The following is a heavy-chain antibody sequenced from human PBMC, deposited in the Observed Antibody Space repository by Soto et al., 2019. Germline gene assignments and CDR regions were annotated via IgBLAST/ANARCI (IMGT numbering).Heavy chain of an antibody. CDR2: INYSGEST. J-gene: IGHJ4*02. V-gene: IGHV3-23*01. Sequence: EGQLLESGGGLVQPGGSLRLSCAASGFTFNKYAMNWVRQAPGKGLEWVATINYSGESTYYADSVKGRFTISRDNSKNTLYVQMNSLRAEDTAVYYCAKEERAERELRHFDYWGQGTLVTVSS. CDR1: GFTFNKYA. D-gene: IGHD1-26*01. CDR3: AKEERAERELRHFDY.